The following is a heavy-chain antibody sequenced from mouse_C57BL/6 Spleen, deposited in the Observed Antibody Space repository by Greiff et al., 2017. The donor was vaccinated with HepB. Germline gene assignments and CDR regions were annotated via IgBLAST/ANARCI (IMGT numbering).Heavy chain of an antibody. V-gene: IGHV5-16*01. J-gene: IGHJ2*01. CDR1: GFTFSAYY. CDR3: ARDLRRGGFDY. D-gene: IGHD1-1*01. Sequence: EVQRVESEGGLVQPGSSMKLSCTASGFTFSAYYMAWVRQVPEKGLEWVANINYDGSSTYYLDSLKSRFIISRDNAKNILYLQMSSLKSEDTATYYCARDLRRGGFDYWGQGTTLTVSS. CDR2: INYDGSST.